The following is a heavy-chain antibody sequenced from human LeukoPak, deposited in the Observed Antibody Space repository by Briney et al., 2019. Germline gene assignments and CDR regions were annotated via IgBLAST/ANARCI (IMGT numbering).Heavy chain of an antibody. J-gene: IGHJ4*02. CDR1: GGSISGYH. CDR3: ARHWETSSWYVDY. Sequence: PSETLSLTCTVSGGSISGYHWSWIRQPPGKGLEWIGYIYYSGSPTYNPSVKSRVTMSIDTSKNQLSLKLSSVTATDTAFYYCARHWETSSWYVDYWGQGTLVTVSS. D-gene: IGHD6-13*01. CDR2: IYYSGSP. V-gene: IGHV4-59*08.